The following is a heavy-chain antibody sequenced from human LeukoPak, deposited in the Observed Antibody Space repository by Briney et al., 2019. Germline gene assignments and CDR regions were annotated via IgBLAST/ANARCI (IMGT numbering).Heavy chain of an antibody. CDR3: ATSPYSSGWYSW. D-gene: IGHD6-19*01. V-gene: IGHV1-46*01. Sequence: ASVKVSCKASGYTFTSYYMHWVRQAPGQGLEWMGIINPSGGSTSSAQKFKGRVTMTRDPSTSTVYMELSSLRSEDTAVYYCATSPYSSGWYSWWGQGTLVTVSS. J-gene: IGHJ4*02. CDR2: INPSGGST. CDR1: GYTFTSYY.